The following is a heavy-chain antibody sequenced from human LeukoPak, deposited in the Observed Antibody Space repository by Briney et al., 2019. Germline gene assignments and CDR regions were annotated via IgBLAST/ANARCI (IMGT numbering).Heavy chain of an antibody. CDR1: GYTLSELC. V-gene: IGHV1-24*01. D-gene: IGHD3-22*01. CDR3: ATEGTNDSSGYRDY. J-gene: IGHJ4*02. Sequence: ASVKVSCKVSGYTLSELCMHWVRQAPGKGLEWMGGCNPEDGETIYAQKFQGRVTMTEDTSTDTAYMELSSLRSEDTAVYYCATEGTNDSSGYRDYWGQGTLVTVSS. CDR2: CNPEDGET.